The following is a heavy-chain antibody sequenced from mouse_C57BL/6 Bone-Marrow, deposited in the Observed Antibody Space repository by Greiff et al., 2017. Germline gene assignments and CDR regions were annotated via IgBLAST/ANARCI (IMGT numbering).Heavy chain of an antibody. Sequence: EVQLVESGGGLVQPKGSLKLSCAASGFSFNTYAMNWVRQAPGKGLEWVARIRSKSNNYATYYADSVKDRFTISRDDSESMLYLQMSNLKTEDTAMYYCVRQGGTRYFDVWGTGTTVTVSS. CDR3: VRQGGTRYFDV. CDR1: GFSFNTYA. D-gene: IGHD4-1*01. J-gene: IGHJ1*03. V-gene: IGHV10-1*01. CDR2: IRSKSNNYAT.